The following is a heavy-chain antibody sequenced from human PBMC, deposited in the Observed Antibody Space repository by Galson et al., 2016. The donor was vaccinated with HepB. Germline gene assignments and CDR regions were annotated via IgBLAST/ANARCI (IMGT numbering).Heavy chain of an antibody. CDR2: INHSGST. Sequence: ETLSLTCAVYGGSFSGYYWSWIRQPPGKGLEWIGEINHSGSTNYNASLKSRVSISVDTSKNQFALKLRSVTAADTAIYYCARDRKGAEVPVAFYGMDVWGQGTTVTVSS. D-gene: IGHD2-2*01. CDR1: GGSFSGYY. V-gene: IGHV4-34*01. J-gene: IGHJ6*02. CDR3: ARDRKGAEVPVAFYGMDV.